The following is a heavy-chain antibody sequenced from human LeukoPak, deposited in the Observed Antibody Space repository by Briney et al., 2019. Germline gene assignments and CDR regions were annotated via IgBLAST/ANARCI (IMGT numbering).Heavy chain of an antibody. D-gene: IGHD4-17*01. CDR3: ARHVYGEGMVV. CDR1: GGSLNGYY. J-gene: IGHJ6*04. CDR2: IHSSEGT. Sequence: SETLSLACTVSGGSLNGYYWGWIRQPPGKGLECIGYIHSSEGTAHNASLKSRLTISLDTSENQFSLTLSSVTAADTAVYYCARHVYGEGMVVWGKGTTVTVSS. V-gene: IGHV4-59*08.